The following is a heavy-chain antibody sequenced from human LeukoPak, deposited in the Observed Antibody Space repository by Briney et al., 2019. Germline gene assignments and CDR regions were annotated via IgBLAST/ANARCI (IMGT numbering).Heavy chain of an antibody. J-gene: IGHJ6*03. CDR3: ARRMGRMFGERYYYYHYMDV. V-gene: IGHV4-39*07. CDR1: GGSISSSSYY. Sequence: KPSETLSLTCTVSGGSISSSSYYWGWIRQPPGKGLEWIGSIYYSGSTFYNPSLKSRVTISVDTSKNQFSLKLSSVTAADTAAYYCARRMGRMFGERYYYYHYMDVWGKGTTVTISS. CDR2: IYYSGST. D-gene: IGHD3-10*02.